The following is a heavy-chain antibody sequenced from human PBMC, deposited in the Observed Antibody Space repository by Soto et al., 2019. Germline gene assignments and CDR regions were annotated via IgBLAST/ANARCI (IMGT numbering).Heavy chain of an antibody. D-gene: IGHD5-12*01. CDR1: GFTFSSYA. V-gene: IGHV3-23*01. Sequence: EVQLLESGGGLVQPGGSLRLSCAASGFTFSSYAMSWVRQAPGKGLEWVSALSGSGGSTYYADSVKGRFTISRDNSKNTLYLQMNSLRAEDTAVYYCAKYSGYEPDVNWFDPWGQGTLVTVSS. CDR3: AKYSGYEPDVNWFDP. J-gene: IGHJ5*02. CDR2: LSGSGGST.